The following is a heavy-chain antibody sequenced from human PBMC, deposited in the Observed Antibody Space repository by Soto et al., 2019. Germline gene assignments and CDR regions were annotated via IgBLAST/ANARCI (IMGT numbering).Heavy chain of an antibody. Sequence: GGSLRLSCAASGFTFSSYGMHWVRQAPGKGLEWVAVISYDGSNKYYADSVKGRFTISRDNSKNTLYLQMNSLRAEDTAVYYCAKSVVVAATLSANWFDPWGQGTLVTVS. CDR1: GFTFSSYG. CDR2: ISYDGSNK. V-gene: IGHV3-30*18. CDR3: AKSVVVAATLSANWFDP. J-gene: IGHJ5*02. D-gene: IGHD2-15*01.